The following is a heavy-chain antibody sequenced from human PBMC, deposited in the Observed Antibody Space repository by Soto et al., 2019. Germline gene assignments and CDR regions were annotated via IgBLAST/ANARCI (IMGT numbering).Heavy chain of an antibody. CDR1: GFTFSSNA. Sequence: GGSLRLSCAASGFTFSSNAMTWVRQAPGKGLEWVSTISGTGATTDYVDSVRGRFTISRDNSKSTLFLQMNSLRAEDTAVYYCAKDFPAHSSGWLVGAGNDYWGQGTLVTVSS. CDR2: ISGTGATT. J-gene: IGHJ4*02. D-gene: IGHD6-19*01. CDR3: AKDFPAHSSGWLVGAGNDY. V-gene: IGHV3-23*01.